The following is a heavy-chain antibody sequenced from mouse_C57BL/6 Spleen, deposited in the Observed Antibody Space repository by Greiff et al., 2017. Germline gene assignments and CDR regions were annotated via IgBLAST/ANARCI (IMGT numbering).Heavy chain of an antibody. Sequence: VKLLESGAELVRPGASVKLSCKASGYTFTDYYINWVKQRPGQGLEWIARIYPGSGNTYYNEKFKGKATLTAEKSSSTAYMQLSSLTSEDSAVYFCAILLGYAMDYWGQGTSVTVSS. CDR2: IYPGSGNT. CDR1: GYTFTDYY. V-gene: IGHV1-76*01. D-gene: IGHD2-1*01. CDR3: AILLGYAMDY. J-gene: IGHJ4*01.